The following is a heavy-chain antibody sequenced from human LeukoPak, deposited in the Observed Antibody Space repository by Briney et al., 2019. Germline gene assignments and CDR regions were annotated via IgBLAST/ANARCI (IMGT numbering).Heavy chain of an antibody. Sequence: GGSLRLSCTASGFTFSNYWMTWIRQAPGKGLEWVANIKQDGIEKYYVDSVEGRFTVSRGNSKNSLFLQIESLRAADTAVYYCATCSSGYYCDHFQTWGQGSLVTVS. CDR2: IKQDGIEK. D-gene: IGHD3-22*01. J-gene: IGHJ1*01. V-gene: IGHV3-7*01. CDR3: ATCSSGYYCDHFQT. CDR1: GFTFSNYW.